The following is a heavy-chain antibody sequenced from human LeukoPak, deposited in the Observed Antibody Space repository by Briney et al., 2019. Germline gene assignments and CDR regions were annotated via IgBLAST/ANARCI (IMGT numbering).Heavy chain of an antibody. Sequence: SETLSLTCTVSGGSISSSSYYWGWIRQPPGKGLEWIGSIYYSGSTYYNPALKSRVTMSVDTFKNQFSLKLTSVTAADTAVYYCARGNGEIDPWGQGTLVTVSS. CDR2: IYYSGST. J-gene: IGHJ5*02. V-gene: IGHV4-39*07. D-gene: IGHD3-10*01. CDR1: GGSISSSSYY. CDR3: ARGNGEIDP.